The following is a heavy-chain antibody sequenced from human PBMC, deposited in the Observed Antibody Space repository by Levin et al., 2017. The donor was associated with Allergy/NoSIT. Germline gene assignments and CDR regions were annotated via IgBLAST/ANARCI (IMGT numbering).Heavy chain of an antibody. CDR3: TSTLSY. D-gene: IGHD2-15*01. Sequence: GESLKISCAASGFTFSDAWMTWVRQAPGKGLEWVGRIKTKSEGGTVDYAALVKGRFTISRDDSKNTLYLQMNSLKTEDTAMYYCTSTLSYWGQGTLVTVSS. CDR2: IKTKSEGGTV. J-gene: IGHJ4*02. V-gene: IGHV3-15*01. CDR1: GFTFSDAW.